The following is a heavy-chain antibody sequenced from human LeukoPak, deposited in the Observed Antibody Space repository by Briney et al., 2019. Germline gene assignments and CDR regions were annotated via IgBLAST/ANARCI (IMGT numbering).Heavy chain of an antibody. CDR2: MSGSGPST. Sequence: GGSLRLSCAASGFTFSSYSMNWVRQAPGKGLEWVSSMSGSGPSTYYADSVKGRFTISRDNSKNTLYLQMNSLRAEDTAVYYCAKHLIPYSRESDGMDVWGQGTTVTVSS. J-gene: IGHJ6*02. CDR3: AKHLIPYSRESDGMDV. D-gene: IGHD1-26*01. V-gene: IGHV3-23*01. CDR1: GFTFSSYS.